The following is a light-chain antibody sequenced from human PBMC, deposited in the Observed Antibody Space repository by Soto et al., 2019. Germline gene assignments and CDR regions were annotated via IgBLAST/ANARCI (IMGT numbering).Light chain of an antibody. J-gene: IGKJ4*01. V-gene: IGKV3-11*01. CDR1: RSVNNF. CDR3: HQRAGWPHT. Sequence: EIVLTQSPVTLSLSPGERATLSCRATRSVNNFVAWHQQEPGQAPSLIISDASNRATGRPDRFSGSESGTDFTLTVNSLEPEDFAVYFCHQRAGWPHTLGGGTKVAIK. CDR2: DAS.